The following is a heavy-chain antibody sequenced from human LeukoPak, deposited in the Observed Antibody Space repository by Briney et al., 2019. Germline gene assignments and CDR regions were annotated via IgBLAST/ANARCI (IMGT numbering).Heavy chain of an antibody. V-gene: IGHV4-59*08. D-gene: IGHD6-13*01. Sequence: SETLSLTCTISGGSISSYYWSWIRQPPGKGLEWIGYIYYSGSTNYNPSLKSRVTISVDTSKNQFSLKLSSVTAADTAVYYCARLIAADPQLDYWGQGTLVTVSS. CDR1: GGSISSYY. CDR2: IYYSGST. CDR3: ARLIAADPQLDY. J-gene: IGHJ4*02.